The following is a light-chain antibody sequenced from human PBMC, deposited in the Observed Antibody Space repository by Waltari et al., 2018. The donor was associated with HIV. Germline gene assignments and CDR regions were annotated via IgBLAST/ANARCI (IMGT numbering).Light chain of an antibody. V-gene: IGLV8-61*01. CDR2: STK. CDR1: SGSVSPNYF. J-gene: IGLJ2*01. Sequence: QTIVTQEPSLSVSPGETVTLPSALSSGSVSPNYFPSWYQPTPGQPPRTLIYSTKTRSSGVPNRFSGSIRGNKAALTIAGAQTDDESVYYCVLYLHGGVGFFGGGTKLTV. CDR3: VLYLHGGVGF.